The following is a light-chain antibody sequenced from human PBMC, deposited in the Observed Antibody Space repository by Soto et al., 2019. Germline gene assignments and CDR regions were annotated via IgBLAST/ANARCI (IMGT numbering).Light chain of an antibody. CDR3: SSHTSSSTRV. J-gene: IGLJ1*01. CDR1: SSDVGGYNF. V-gene: IGLV2-14*01. CDR2: EVS. Sequence: QSALTQPASVSGSPGQSITISCTGTSSDVGGYNFVSWYQQHPGKAPKLMIYEVSNRPSGVSTRFSGYKSGNTASLTISGLQADDEADYYCSSHTSSSTRVFGTGTKLTVL.